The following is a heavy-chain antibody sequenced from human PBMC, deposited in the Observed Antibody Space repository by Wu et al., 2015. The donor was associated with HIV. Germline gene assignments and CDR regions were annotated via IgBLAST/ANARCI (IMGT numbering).Heavy chain of an antibody. Sequence: QVQLVQSGAEVKKPGSSVKVSCKASGGTFSSYAISWVRQAPGQGLEWMGGIIPIFGTANYAQKFQGRVTITTDESTSTAYMELSSLRSEDSAVYYCAVRGYSYGINDAFDIWGQGTMVTGLF. J-gene: IGHJ3*02. CDR1: GGTFSSYA. CDR2: IIPIFGTA. D-gene: IGHD5-18*01. CDR3: AVRGYSYGINDAFDI. V-gene: IGHV1-69*05.